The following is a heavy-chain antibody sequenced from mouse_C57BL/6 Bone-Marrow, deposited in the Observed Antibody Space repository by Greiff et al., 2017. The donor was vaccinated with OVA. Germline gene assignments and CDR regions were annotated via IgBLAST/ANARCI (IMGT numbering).Heavy chain of an antibody. CDR3: ARAIYYGSSNYFDY. CDR2: INPGSGGT. D-gene: IGHD1-1*01. Sequence: VQLVESGAELVRPGTSVKVSCKASGYAFTNYLIEWVKQRPGQGLEWIGVINPGSGGTNYNEKFKGKATLTADKSSSTAYMQLSSLTSEDSAVYVCARAIYYGSSNYFDYWGQGTTLTVSS. J-gene: IGHJ2*01. V-gene: IGHV1-54*01. CDR1: GYAFTNYL.